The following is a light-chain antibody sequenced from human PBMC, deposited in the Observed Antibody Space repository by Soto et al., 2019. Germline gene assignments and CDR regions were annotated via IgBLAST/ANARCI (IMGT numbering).Light chain of an antibody. CDR2: EVS. CDR3: SSYAGSNNLV. J-gene: IGLJ2*01. V-gene: IGLV2-8*01. Sequence: QSALTQPPSASGSPGQSVTISCNETSSYVGGYNYVSWYQQHPGKAPKLMIYEVSKRPSGVPDRFSGSKSGNTASLTVSGLQAEDEADYYCSSYAGSNNLVFGGGTQLTVL. CDR1: SSYVGGYNY.